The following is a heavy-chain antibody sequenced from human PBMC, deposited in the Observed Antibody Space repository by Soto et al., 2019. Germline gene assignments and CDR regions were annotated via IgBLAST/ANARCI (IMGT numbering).Heavy chain of an antibody. V-gene: IGHV4-4*02. CDR1: GDSISSDKW. CDR3: ARGGDWQFDY. Sequence: QVQLQESGPGLVKPSGTLSLTCAVSGDSISSDKWWSWVRQPPGKGLEWIGEIHHSGRTNYNPSLKRRVTILVETSKKPVSPELSSMTAADTAVYYCARGGDWQFDYWGQGTLVTVSS. J-gene: IGHJ4*02. D-gene: IGHD2-21*02. CDR2: IHHSGRT.